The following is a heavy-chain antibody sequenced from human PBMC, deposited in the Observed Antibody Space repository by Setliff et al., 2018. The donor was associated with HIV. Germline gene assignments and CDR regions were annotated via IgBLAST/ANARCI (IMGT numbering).Heavy chain of an antibody. CDR1: GNAFNGNR. Sequence: ASVKVSCKASGNAFNGNRVHWVRQAPGQGLEWMGWINPNSGDTNYAQNFQGRVTMTRDTSISTAYMELSRLRSDDTAMYYCATDRLIKLIWGVIKELAYWGQGTLVTVSS. J-gene: IGHJ4*02. CDR3: ATDRLIKLIWGVIKELAY. D-gene: IGHD3-10*01. V-gene: IGHV1-2*02. CDR2: INPNSGDT.